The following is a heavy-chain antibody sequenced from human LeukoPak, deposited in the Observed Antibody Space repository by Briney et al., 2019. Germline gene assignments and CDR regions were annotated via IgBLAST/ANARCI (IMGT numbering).Heavy chain of an antibody. CDR3: ARIQYYYDSSGMNDAFDI. Sequence: PSETLSLTCTVSGGSISSSSYYWGWIRQPPGKGLEWIGSIYYSGSTYYNPSLKSRVTISVDTSKNQFSLKLSSVTAADTAVYYCARIQYYYDSSGMNDAFDIWSQGTMVTVSS. CDR2: IYYSGST. J-gene: IGHJ3*02. V-gene: IGHV4-39*01. D-gene: IGHD3-22*01. CDR1: GGSISSSSYY.